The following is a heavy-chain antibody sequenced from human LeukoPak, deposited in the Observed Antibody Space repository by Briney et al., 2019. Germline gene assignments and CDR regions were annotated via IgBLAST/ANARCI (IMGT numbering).Heavy chain of an antibody. CDR1: GGSISSYY. CDR2: IYYSGST. D-gene: IGHD6-13*01. J-gene: IGHJ5*02. V-gene: IGHV4-59*01. CDR3: ARDRSYSSSWYLNNWFDP. Sequence: SSETLSLTCTVSGGSISSYYWSWIRQPPGKGLEWIGYIYYSGSTNYNPSLKSRVTISVDTSKNQFSLKLSSVTAADTAVYYCARDRSYSSSWYLNNWFDPWGQGTLVTVSS.